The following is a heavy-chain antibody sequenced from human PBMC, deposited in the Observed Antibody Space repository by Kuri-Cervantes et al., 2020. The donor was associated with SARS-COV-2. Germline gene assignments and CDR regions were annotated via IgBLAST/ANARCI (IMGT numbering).Heavy chain of an antibody. D-gene: IGHD5-18*01. J-gene: IGHJ4*02. CDR3: ARGYSYGYEKASDY. CDR1: GGSVSSGSYY. V-gene: IGHV4-61*01. CDR2: IYYSGST. Sequence: SETLSLTCTVSGGSVSSGSYYWSWIRQPPGKGLEWIGYIYYSGSTNYNPSLKSRVTISVDTSKNQFSLKLSSVTAADKAVYYCARGYSYGYEKASDYWGQGTLVTVSS.